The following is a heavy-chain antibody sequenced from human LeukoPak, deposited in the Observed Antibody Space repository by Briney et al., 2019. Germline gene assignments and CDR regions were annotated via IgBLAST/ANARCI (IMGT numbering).Heavy chain of an antibody. Sequence: ASGPTLVNPTQTLTLTCSFSGFSLSTSGVGVGWIRQPPGKALEWFALIYWDNNKLYSPSLKSRLTITKDTSKNQVVLAMTNMDPVDTATYSCAHYGDYRFLYYFDHWGQGTLVTVSS. CDR2: IYWDNNK. CDR3: AHYGDYRFLYYFDH. CDR1: GFSLSTSGVG. D-gene: IGHD4-17*01. V-gene: IGHV2-5*02. J-gene: IGHJ4*02.